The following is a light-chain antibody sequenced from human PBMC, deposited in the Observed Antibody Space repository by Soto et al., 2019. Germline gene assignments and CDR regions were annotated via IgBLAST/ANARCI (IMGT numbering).Light chain of an antibody. CDR1: QDVGTR. CDR3: KQCMSCPLT. CDR2: NVS. Sequence: AIQLTQSPSSLPASVGDRVIITCRASQDVGTRLNWYHQTPGQPPKLLVSNVSNLEGGVPSRFSGSGFGTDFTLTISSLQAEDVGAYHCKQCMSCPLTFGQGTKLEIK. V-gene: IGKV1-13*02. J-gene: IGKJ5*01.